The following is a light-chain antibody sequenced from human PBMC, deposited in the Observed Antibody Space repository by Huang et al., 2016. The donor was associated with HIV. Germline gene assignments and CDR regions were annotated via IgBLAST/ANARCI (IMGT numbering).Light chain of an antibody. CDR2: GAA. CDR3: QQYNDWPRT. CDR1: QSASSN. J-gene: IGKJ1*01. Sequence: EIVLTQSPATLSVSPGERATLSYRASQSASSNLVWFQQKPGQAPRRLIYGAATRATGIPARFSGSGSGTEFTLTISSLQSEDFAIYYCQQYNDWPRTFGQGTKVEIK. V-gene: IGKV3D-15*01.